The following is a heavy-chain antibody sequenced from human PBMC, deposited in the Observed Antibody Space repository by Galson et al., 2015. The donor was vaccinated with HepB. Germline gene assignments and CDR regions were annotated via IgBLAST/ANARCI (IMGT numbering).Heavy chain of an antibody. CDR3: ARAGYSSGWFDAFDI. Sequence: SLRLSCAASGFTFSSYAMHWVRQAPGKGLEWVAVISYDGSNKYYADSVKGRFTISRDNSKNTLYLQMNSLRAEDTAVYYCARAGYSSGWFDAFDIWGQGTMVTVSS. J-gene: IGHJ3*02. D-gene: IGHD6-19*01. CDR2: ISYDGSNK. CDR1: GFTFSSYA. V-gene: IGHV3-30-3*01.